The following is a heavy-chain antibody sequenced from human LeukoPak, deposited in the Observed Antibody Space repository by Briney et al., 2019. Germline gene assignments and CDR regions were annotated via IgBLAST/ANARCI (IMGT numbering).Heavy chain of an antibody. CDR1: GFTFSNYA. J-gene: IGHJ4*02. Sequence: GGSLRLACAASGFTFSNYAMTWVRQDPGNGLVWVSRINSDGSSTAYADFVKGRFTISRDNAKNTLYLQVNSLRAEDTAVYYCARQSYYYDSSGYYHDHWGQGTLVTVSS. CDR2: INSDGSST. D-gene: IGHD3-22*01. V-gene: IGHV3-74*01. CDR3: ARQSYYYDSSGYYHDH.